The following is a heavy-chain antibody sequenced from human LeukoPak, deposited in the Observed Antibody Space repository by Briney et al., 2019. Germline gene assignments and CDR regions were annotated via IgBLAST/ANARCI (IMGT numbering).Heavy chain of an antibody. V-gene: IGHV1-24*01. CDR2: FDPEDGET. J-gene: IGHJ6*04. CDR3: ATPYGSSLSDYYYGMDV. D-gene: IGHD3-10*01. CDR1: GYTLTELS. Sequence: ASVKVSCKVSGYTLTELSMHWVRQAPGKGLEWMGGFDPEDGETIYAQKFQGRVTMTEDTSTDTAYMELSSLRSEDTAVYYCATPYGSSLSDYYYGMDVWGKRTTVTVSS.